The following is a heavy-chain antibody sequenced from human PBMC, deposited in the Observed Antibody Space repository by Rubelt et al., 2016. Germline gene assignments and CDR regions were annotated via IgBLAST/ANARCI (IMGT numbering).Heavy chain of an antibody. CDR3: ARGLYGDYDY. CDR1: GYTFTSYA. CDR2: INAGNGNT. D-gene: IGHD4-17*01. J-gene: IGHJ4*02. Sequence: QVQLVQSGAEVKKPGASVKVSCEASGYTFTSYAMHWVRQAPGQRLEWMGWINAGNGNTKYAQKLQGRVTMTTDTSTSTAYMELRSLRSDDTAVYYCARGLYGDYDYWGQGTLVTVSP. V-gene: IGHV1-3*01.